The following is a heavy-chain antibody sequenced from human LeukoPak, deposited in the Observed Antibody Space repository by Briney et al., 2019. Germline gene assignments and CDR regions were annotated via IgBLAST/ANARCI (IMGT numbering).Heavy chain of an antibody. CDR1: GFTFSNFA. Sequence: GGSLRLSCATSGFTFSNFAMNWVRRAPGKGLEWVSTISGSGDGTYYANSVKGRFTISRDNSKNTLFLQMSSLSADDTAVYYCSREQVAVPGGDSWGQGTLVTVSS. CDR3: SREQVAVPGGDS. J-gene: IGHJ5*01. D-gene: IGHD6-19*01. CDR2: ISGSGDGT. V-gene: IGHV3-23*01.